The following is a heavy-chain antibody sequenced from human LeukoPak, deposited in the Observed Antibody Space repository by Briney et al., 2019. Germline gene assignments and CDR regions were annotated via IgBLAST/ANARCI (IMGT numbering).Heavy chain of an antibody. D-gene: IGHD3-9*01. CDR3: AKDLALDMPDPETGYYNIIRGFDY. CDR2: ISSSGSTI. Sequence: GGSLRLSCAASGFTFSSYEMNWVRQAPGKGLEWVSYISSSGSTIYYADSVKGRFTISRDNAKNSLYLQMNSLRAEDTAVYYCAKDLALDMPDPETGYYNIIRGFDYWGQGTLVTVSS. J-gene: IGHJ4*02. V-gene: IGHV3-48*03. CDR1: GFTFSSYE.